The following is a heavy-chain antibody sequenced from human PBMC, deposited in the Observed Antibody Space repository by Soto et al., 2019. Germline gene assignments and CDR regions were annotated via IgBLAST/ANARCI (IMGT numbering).Heavy chain of an antibody. CDR2: IKSGEIGI. Sequence: EVQLVESGGGLVQPGGSLRLSCAASGLIFSNYWMHWVRQAPGKGLVWVSRIKSGEIGISYADSVKGRFTISRDNAKNTLYLQMNSLRVEDTAVYYCARGGADILTGPLDYWGQGTLVTVSS. CDR3: ARGGADILTGPLDY. D-gene: IGHD3-9*01. CDR1: GLIFSNYW. V-gene: IGHV3-74*01. J-gene: IGHJ4*02.